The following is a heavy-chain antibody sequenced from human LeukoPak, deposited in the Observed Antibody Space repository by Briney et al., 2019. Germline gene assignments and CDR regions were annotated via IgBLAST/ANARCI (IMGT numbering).Heavy chain of an antibody. CDR1: GYTFTSYG. D-gene: IGHD1-1*01. CDR2: ITPYNGNT. Sequence: ASVKVSCKASGYTFTSYGISWVRQAPGQGLEWMGWITPYNGNTNYAQSLQGRVTMTTDTSTSTAYMELRSLRSDDTAVYYCARVCHWDADNTRGDPVDYWGQGTLVTVSS. J-gene: IGHJ4*02. V-gene: IGHV1-18*01. CDR3: ARVCHWDADNTRGDPVDY.